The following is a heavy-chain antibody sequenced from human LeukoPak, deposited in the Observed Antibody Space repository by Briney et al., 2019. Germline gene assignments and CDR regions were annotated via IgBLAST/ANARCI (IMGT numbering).Heavy chain of an antibody. J-gene: IGHJ6*03. D-gene: IGHD3-10*01. CDR1: GGSISSYY. CDR3: ARRTMVRGVIIYYYMDV. Sequence: PSETLSLTCTVSGGSISSYYWSWIRQPPGKGLEWIGYIYYGGSTNYNPSLKSRVTISVDTSKNQFSLKLSSVTAADTAVYYCARRTMVRGVIIYYYMDVWGKGTTVTVSS. V-gene: IGHV4-59*01. CDR2: IYYGGST.